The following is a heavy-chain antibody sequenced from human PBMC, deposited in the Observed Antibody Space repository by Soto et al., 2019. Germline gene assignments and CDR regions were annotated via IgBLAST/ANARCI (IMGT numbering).Heavy chain of an antibody. CDR3: ARGAVGLVARGFGLDV. V-gene: IGHV1-58*01. Sequence: SVKVSCKASGFTFTSSAVHWVRQDRGQGPEWTGWIVVVSGNTNYAQKFQGRVTLTTDTSTNTVYMELSSLRSEDTAVYYCARGAVGLVARGFGLDVWGQGTTVTV. CDR2: IVVVSGNT. CDR1: GFTFTSSA. J-gene: IGHJ6*02. D-gene: IGHD3-10*01.